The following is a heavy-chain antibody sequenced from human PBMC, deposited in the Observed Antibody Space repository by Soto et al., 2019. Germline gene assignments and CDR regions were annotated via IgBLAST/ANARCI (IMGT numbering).Heavy chain of an antibody. V-gene: IGHV3-30-3*01. CDR2: ISYDGSNK. J-gene: IGHJ6*02. CDR1: GFTFSSYA. D-gene: IGHD2-15*01. CDR3: ARDRDGGYYYGMDV. Sequence: PGGSLRLSCAASGFTFSSYAMHWVRQAPGKGLEWVAVISYDGSNKYYADSVKGRFTISRDNSKNTLYLQMNSLRAEDTAVYYCARDRDGGYYYGMDVWGQGTTVTVSS.